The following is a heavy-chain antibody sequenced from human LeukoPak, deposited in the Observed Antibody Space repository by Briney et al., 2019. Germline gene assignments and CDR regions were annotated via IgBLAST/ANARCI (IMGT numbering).Heavy chain of an antibody. CDR3: ARAYCGSDCYSRAMDY. CDR1: GFTFTSHW. CDR2: INSEGSST. J-gene: IGHJ4*02. D-gene: IGHD2-21*02. V-gene: IGHV3-74*01. Sequence: YPGGSLRLSCAAAGFTFTSHWMHWVRQAPGKGLAWVARINSEGSSTSYADSVKGRFTISRDNAKYTLYLQMSSLRAEDTAVYYCARAYCGSDCYSRAMDYWGQGTLVTVSS.